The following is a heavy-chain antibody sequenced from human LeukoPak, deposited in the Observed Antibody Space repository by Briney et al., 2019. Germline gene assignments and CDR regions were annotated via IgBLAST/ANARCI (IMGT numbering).Heavy chain of an antibody. CDR3: ARNMGDGSGIIDY. J-gene: IGHJ4*02. D-gene: IGHD3-10*01. Sequence: SDTLSLTCAVSGYSISGSNWWGWIRQPPGKGLEWIGYIYYSGSIYYNPSLKSRVTMSVDASKNQFSLKLSSVTAVDTAVYYCARNMGDGSGIIDYWGQGTLVTVSS. CDR1: GYSISGSNW. CDR2: IYYSGSI. V-gene: IGHV4-28*05.